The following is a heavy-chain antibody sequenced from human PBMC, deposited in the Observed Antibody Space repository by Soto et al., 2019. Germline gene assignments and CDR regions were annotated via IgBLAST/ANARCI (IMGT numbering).Heavy chain of an antibody. V-gene: IGHV3-21*01. Sequence: GGSLRLSCAASGFTFSTYSMSWVRQAPGKGLEWVSSISPSSTYIHYADSVKGRFTISRDNAEKSLYLQMNSLRAEDTAVYYCGRGGGGVVVVPGANRGDFWGQGTLVTVSS. D-gene: IGHD2-2*01. CDR1: GFTFSTYS. CDR2: ISPSSTYI. J-gene: IGHJ4*02. CDR3: GRGGGGVVVVPGANRGDF.